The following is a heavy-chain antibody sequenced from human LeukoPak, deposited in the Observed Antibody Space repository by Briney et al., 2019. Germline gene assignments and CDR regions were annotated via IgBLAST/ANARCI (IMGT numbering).Heavy chain of an antibody. CDR1: GGSISSYY. CDR3: ARDSQSGGYDLDY. V-gene: IGHV4-59*01. CDR2: IYYSGST. J-gene: IGHJ4*02. Sequence: SESLSLTCTVSGGSISSYYLSWVRQPPGKGLEWIGYIYYSGSTNYNPSLKSRVTISVDTSKTQFSLKLSSVPAADTAVYYCARDSQSGGYDLDYWGQRTLVTVSS. D-gene: IGHD5-12*01.